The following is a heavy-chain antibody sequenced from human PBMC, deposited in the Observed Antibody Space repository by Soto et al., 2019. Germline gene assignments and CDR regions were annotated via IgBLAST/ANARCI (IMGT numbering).Heavy chain of an antibody. CDR1: GFTFSTYA. Sequence: GGSLSLSGAASGFTFSTYAMSWVRQAPGNGLEWVSSISGGGGRTYYADSVKGRFTISRDNSKNALYLQLNSLRAEDTAVYYCAKDRRQSAVAGTSDSDYWGQGTLVTVS. CDR3: AKDRRQSAVAGTSDSDY. D-gene: IGHD6-19*01. V-gene: IGHV3-23*01. J-gene: IGHJ4*02. CDR2: ISGGGGRT.